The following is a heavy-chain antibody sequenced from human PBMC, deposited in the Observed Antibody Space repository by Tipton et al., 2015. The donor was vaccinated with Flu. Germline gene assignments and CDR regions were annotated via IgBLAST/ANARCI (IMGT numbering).Heavy chain of an antibody. V-gene: IGHV4-4*07. CDR2: IYASGST. J-gene: IGHJ4*02. CDR3: ARGSGSGTYVIFEF. D-gene: IGHD3-10*01. Sequence: TLSLTCTVSGGSMSSFYWSWIRQPAGKGLEWIGRIYASGSTNYNPSLKSRVTMSVDTSKNQFSPKLTSVTAADTAVYYCARGSGSGTYVIFEFWGQGTLVTVSS. CDR1: GGSMSSFY.